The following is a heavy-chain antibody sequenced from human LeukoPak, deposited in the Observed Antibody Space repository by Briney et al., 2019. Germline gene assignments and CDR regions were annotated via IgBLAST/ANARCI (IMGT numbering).Heavy chain of an antibody. CDR1: GDSISSYY. CDR2: IYTSGST. J-gene: IGHJ6*03. V-gene: IGHV4-4*07. Sequence: PSETLSLTCTVSGDSISSYYWSWIRQPAGKGLEWIGRIYTSGSTNYNPSLKSRVTMSVDTSKNQFSLKLSSVTAADTAVYYCARDLLLKYYYYMDVWGKGTTVTVSS. CDR3: ARDLLLKYYYYMDV.